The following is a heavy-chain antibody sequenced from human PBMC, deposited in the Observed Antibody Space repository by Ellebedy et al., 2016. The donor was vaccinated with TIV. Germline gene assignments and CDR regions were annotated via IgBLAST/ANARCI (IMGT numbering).Heavy chain of an antibody. D-gene: IGHD3-9*01. Sequence: GESLKISCKGSGYSFTSYWISWVRQMPGKGLEWIGSFYPSDSDTRYSPSFEGQVTISADKSSSTAFLQWSRLKASDTAMYYCARQTGNILTGWSAYMDVWGQGTTVTVSS. V-gene: IGHV5-51*01. CDR3: ARQTGNILTGWSAYMDV. CDR1: GYSFTSYW. J-gene: IGHJ6*02. CDR2: FYPSDSDT.